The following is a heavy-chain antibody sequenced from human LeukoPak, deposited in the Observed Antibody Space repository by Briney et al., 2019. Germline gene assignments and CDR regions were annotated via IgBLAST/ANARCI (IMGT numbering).Heavy chain of an antibody. D-gene: IGHD3-16*01. CDR2: INPKIGGT. V-gene: IGHV1-2*02. CDR3: ARDMMQGVMGY. Sequence: PSVNVSCKASGYSFIDDSIQWVRQAPGQGLGWVGWINPKIGGTNYAQNFRGRVTMTSDTSISTLYMELTTLRSDDTAVFYCARDMMQGVMGYWGQGTLVTVSS. J-gene: IGHJ4*02. CDR1: GYSFIDDS.